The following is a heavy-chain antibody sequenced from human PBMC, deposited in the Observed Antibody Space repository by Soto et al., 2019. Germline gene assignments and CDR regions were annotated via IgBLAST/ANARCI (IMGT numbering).Heavy chain of an antibody. V-gene: IGHV3-33*01. J-gene: IGHJ4*02. CDR1: GSIFSGYG. CDR3: ARDGIVVTASRLFCDY. D-gene: IGHD2-2*01. Sequence: LVEAGGGVVQPGTALRLSCAASGSIFSGYGMHWVRQAPGKGLEWVAVIWYDGSNKYYAESVKGRFTISRDNSNNMLYLQMDSLRAEDTAVYYCARDGIVVTASRLFCDYLGQGTLGTISS. CDR2: IWYDGSNK.